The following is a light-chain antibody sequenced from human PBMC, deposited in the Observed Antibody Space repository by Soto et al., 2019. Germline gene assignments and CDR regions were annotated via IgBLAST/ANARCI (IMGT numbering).Light chain of an antibody. CDR3: QQYDNWPPIT. Sequence: EIVLTQSPGTLSSSPGERATLSCRASQSVSRNLAWYQQKSGQAPRLLIYGASTRATGIPTRFRGSGSGTEFTLTISSLQSEDFAVYYCQQYDNWPPITFGQGTRLEIK. CDR1: QSVSRN. J-gene: IGKJ5*01. V-gene: IGKV3-15*01. CDR2: GAS.